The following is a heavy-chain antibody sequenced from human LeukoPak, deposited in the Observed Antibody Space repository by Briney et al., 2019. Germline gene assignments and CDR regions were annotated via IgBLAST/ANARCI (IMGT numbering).Heavy chain of an antibody. V-gene: IGHV3-7*01. CDR2: IKQDGSEK. J-gene: IGHJ4*02. CDR1: GFTLSTYS. D-gene: IGHD3-22*01. Sequence: GGSLRPSCAASGFTLSTYSMNRVRQAPGKGLEWVANIKQDGSEKYYGDSVKGRFTISRDNAKNSLSLQMNRLRAEEMAVYYCARGQHYYDKTGHDYWGQGTLVTVSS. CDR3: ARGQHYYDKTGHDY.